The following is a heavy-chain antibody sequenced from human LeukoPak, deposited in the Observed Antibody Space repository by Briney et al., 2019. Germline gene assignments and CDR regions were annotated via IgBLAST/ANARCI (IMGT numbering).Heavy chain of an antibody. Sequence: PGGSLRLSCVASGFTVSSTYMNWVRHAPGKGLVWVSRVNIDGSTTTYADSVKGRFNISRDNAKNTLYLQMNSLRAEDTAVYYCARPKYYYDSSGYFDYWGQGTLVTVSS. CDR3: ARPKYYYDSSGYFDY. V-gene: IGHV3-74*01. D-gene: IGHD3-22*01. J-gene: IGHJ4*02. CDR1: GFTVSSTY. CDR2: VNIDGSTT.